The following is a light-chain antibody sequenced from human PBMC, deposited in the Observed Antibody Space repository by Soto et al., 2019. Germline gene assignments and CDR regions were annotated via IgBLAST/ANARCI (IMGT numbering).Light chain of an antibody. Sequence: QSALTQPASVSGSPGQSITISCTGTSSDVGGYNYVSWYQQHPGKAPKLMIYEVSNRPSGVSNRFSGSKSGNTASLTISGLQAEDEADYYCSSYTSRSVVFRGGTKVTVL. CDR1: SSDVGGYNY. V-gene: IGLV2-14*01. CDR3: SSYTSRSVV. J-gene: IGLJ2*01. CDR2: EVS.